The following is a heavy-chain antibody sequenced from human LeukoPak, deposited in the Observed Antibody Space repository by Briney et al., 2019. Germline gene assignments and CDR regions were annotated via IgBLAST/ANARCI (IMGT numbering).Heavy chain of an antibody. V-gene: IGHV2-5*08. J-gene: IGHJ4*02. CDR2: IYWDDDK. D-gene: IGHD3-10*01. CDR1: GGSISSGGYS. Sequence: TLSLTCAVSGGSISSGGYSWSWIRQPPGKALEWLALIYWDDDKRYSPSLKSRLTITKDTSKNQVVLTMANMDPVDTATYYCAHAQIYGSGSSGFDYWGQGTLVTVSS. CDR3: AHAQIYGSGSSGFDY.